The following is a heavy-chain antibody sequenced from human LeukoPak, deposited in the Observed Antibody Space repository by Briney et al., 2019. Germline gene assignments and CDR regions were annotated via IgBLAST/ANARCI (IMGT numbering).Heavy chain of an antibody. CDR1: GFTFNNDP. CDR3: ARDQNWVFDY. J-gene: IGHJ4*02. CDR2: IRSDAKTI. D-gene: IGHD7-27*01. V-gene: IGHV3-48*01. Sequence: GGSLRLSCAASGFTFNNDPMNWVRQAPGKGLEWVAHIRSDAKTIVYADSVKGRFIISRDNAKNSLSLQMNSLRVEDTAVYYCARDQNWVFDYWGQGTLVTVSS.